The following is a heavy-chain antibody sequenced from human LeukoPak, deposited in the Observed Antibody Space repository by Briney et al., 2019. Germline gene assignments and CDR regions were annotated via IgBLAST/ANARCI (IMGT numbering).Heavy chain of an antibody. Sequence: GGSLRLSCVASGFSFSNLGMSWVRQAPGKGLEWVSGMSVSGGSTYYADSVKGRFTISRDNSKNTLYLQMNNLRAEDTAVYYCAKGRGAMDDWGKGTTVTISA. D-gene: IGHD4/OR15-4a*01. CDR3: AKGRGAMDD. V-gene: IGHV3-23*01. J-gene: IGHJ6*04. CDR1: GFSFSNLG. CDR2: MSVSGGST.